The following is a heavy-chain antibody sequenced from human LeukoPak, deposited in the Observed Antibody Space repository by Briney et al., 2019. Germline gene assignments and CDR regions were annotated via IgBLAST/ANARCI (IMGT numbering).Heavy chain of an antibody. Sequence: SETLSLTCTVSGGSISSYYWSWIRQPPGKGLEWIGYIYTSGSTNYNTSLKSRVTISVVTTKNQFSLQLISVTAADTAVYYCANSTDDSSGYGFDYWGQGTLVTVSS. CDR2: IYTSGST. V-gene: IGHV4-4*09. CDR3: ANSTDDSSGYGFDY. CDR1: GGSISSYY. D-gene: IGHD3-22*01. J-gene: IGHJ4*02.